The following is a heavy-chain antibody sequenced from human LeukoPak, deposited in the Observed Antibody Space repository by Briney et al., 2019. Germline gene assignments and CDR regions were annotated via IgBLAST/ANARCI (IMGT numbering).Heavy chain of an antibody. J-gene: IGHJ4*02. CDR1: GGSISNGTYC. CDR2: IYHSGST. CDR3: ATGRNYFFDY. V-gene: IGHV4-30-2*01. D-gene: IGHD1-26*01. Sequence: PSETLSLTCTVSGGSISNGTYCWSWIRQPPGKGLEWIGYIYHSGSTYYNPSLKSRVTISVDWSKNQFSLKLSSVTAADTAVYYCATGRNYFFDYWGQGILVTVSS.